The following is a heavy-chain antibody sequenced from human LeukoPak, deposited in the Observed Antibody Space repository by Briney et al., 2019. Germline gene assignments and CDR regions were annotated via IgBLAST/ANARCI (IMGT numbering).Heavy chain of an antibody. D-gene: IGHD6-19*01. CDR3: ARNLHSSGWYYWFDP. J-gene: IGHJ5*02. Sequence: GGSLRLSCAASGFTFDDYGMSWVREAPGEGLEWVSGINWNGGSTGYADSVRGRFTISRDNAKNSLYLQMNSLRAEDTALYYCARNLHSSGWYYWFDPWGQGTLVTVSS. V-gene: IGHV3-20*04. CDR2: INWNGGST. CDR1: GFTFDDYG.